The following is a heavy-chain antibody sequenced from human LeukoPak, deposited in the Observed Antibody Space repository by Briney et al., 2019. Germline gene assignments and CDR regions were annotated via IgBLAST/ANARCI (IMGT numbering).Heavy chain of an antibody. Sequence: ASVKVSCKASAYTFTGYYMHWVRQAPGQGLEWMGWINPDSGGTNYAQKFQGRVTMTRDTSISTAYMEVSRLRSDDTAVYYCARGDSGYDFAPFDYWGQGTLVTVSS. D-gene: IGHD5-12*01. V-gene: IGHV1-2*02. J-gene: IGHJ4*02. CDR3: ARGDSGYDFAPFDY. CDR2: INPDSGGT. CDR1: AYTFTGYY.